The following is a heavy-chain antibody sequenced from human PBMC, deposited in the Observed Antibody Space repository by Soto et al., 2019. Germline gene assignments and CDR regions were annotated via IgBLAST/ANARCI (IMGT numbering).Heavy chain of an antibody. J-gene: IGHJ4*02. CDR2: ISYDGSNK. CDR3: AREGWQLELDY. V-gene: IGHV3-30-3*01. D-gene: IGHD6-6*01. CDR1: GFTFSSYA. Sequence: QVQLVESVGGVVQPGRSLRLSCAASGFTFSSYAMHWVRQAPGKGLEWVAVISYDGSNKYYADSVKGRFTISRDNSKNTLYLQMNSLRAEDTAVYYCAREGWQLELDYWGQGTLVTVSS.